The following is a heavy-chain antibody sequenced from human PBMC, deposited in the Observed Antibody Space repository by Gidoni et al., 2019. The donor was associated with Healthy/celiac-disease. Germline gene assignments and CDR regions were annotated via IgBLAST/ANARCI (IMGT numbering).Heavy chain of an antibody. Sequence: QVQLQESGPGLVKPSETLSLTCAVSGYSISSGYYWGWIRQPPGKGLEWIGSIYHSGSTYYNPSLKSRVTISVDTSKNQFSLKLSSVTAADTAVYYCARGRGYSSGLSPFDYWGQGTLVTVSS. CDR1: GYSISSGYY. J-gene: IGHJ4*02. V-gene: IGHV4-38-2*01. CDR2: IYHSGST. D-gene: IGHD6-19*01. CDR3: ARGRGYSSGLSPFDY.